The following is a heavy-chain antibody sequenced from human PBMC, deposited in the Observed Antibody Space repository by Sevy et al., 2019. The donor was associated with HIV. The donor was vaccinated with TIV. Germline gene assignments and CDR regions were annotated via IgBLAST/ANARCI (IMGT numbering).Heavy chain of an antibody. V-gene: IGHV1-2*06. CDR3: ARDGGGGTTNSGMDV. J-gene: IGHJ6*02. CDR2: VYPNSGGT. Sequence: ASVKVSCKASGYTFTGDYLHWVRQAPGQGLEWMGRVYPNSGGTNYAQKFQGRVTMTRDTSISTAYMELNRRTSDDTAVYYCARDGGGGTTNSGMDVWGQGTTVTVSS. CDR1: GYTFTGDY. D-gene: IGHD1-7*01.